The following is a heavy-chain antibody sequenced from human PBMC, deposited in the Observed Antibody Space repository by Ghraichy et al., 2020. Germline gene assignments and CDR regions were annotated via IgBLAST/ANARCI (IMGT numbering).Heavy chain of an antibody. CDR3: ARLSPVESPTEAHYYGSPGPSVAPPASY. V-gene: IGHV4-39*01. D-gene: IGHD3-10*01. J-gene: IGHJ4*02. CDR2: IYYSGST. Sequence: ETLSLTCTVSGGSISSSSYYWGWIRQPPGKGLEWIGSIYYSGSTYYNPSLKSRVTISVDTSKNQFSLKLSSVTAADTAVYYCARLSPVESPTEAHYYGSPGPSVAPPASYWGQGTLVTVSS. CDR1: GGSISSSSYY.